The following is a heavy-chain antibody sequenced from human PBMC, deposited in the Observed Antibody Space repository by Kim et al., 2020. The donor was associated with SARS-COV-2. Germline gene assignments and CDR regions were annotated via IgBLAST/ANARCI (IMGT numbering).Heavy chain of an antibody. D-gene: IGHD5-18*01. J-gene: IGHJ6*02. V-gene: IGHV3-11*01. CDR3: ARELGGGYSDGAYGMDV. CDR1: GFTFSDYY. Sequence: GGSLRLSCAASGFTFSDYYMSWIRQAPGKGLEWVSYISSSGSTIYYADSVKGRFTISRDNAKNSLYLQMNSLRAEGTAEYSCARELGGGYSDGAYGMDVWGQGTTVTVSS. CDR2: ISSSGSTI.